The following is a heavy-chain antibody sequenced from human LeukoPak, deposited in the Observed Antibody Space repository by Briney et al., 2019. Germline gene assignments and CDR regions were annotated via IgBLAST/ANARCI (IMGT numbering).Heavy chain of an antibody. CDR1: GYTFTSYD. CDR3: ASAHGGSGYDRPFDY. CDR2: MNPNSGNT. Sequence: GASVKVSCKASGYTFTSYDINWVRQATGQGLEWMGWMNPNSGNTGYAQKFQGRVTITRNTSISTAYMELRSLRVEDTAFYYCASAHGGSGYDRPFDYWGQGTLVTVSS. J-gene: IGHJ4*02. D-gene: IGHD5-12*01. V-gene: IGHV1-8*03.